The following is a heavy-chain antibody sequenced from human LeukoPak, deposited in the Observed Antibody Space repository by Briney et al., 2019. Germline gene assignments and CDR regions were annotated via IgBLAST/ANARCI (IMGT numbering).Heavy chain of an antibody. D-gene: IGHD3-10*01. Sequence: SETLSLTCTVSGGSISSYYWSWIRQPPGKGLEWIGEINHSGSTNYNPSLKSRVTISVDTSKNQFSLKLSSVTAADTAVYYCARGSKTWHYYWFDPWGQGTLVTVSS. CDR2: INHSGST. J-gene: IGHJ5*02. V-gene: IGHV4-34*01. CDR3: ARGSKTWHYYWFDP. CDR1: GGSISSYY.